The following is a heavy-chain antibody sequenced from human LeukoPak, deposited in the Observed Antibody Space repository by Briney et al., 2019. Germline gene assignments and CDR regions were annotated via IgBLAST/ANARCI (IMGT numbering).Heavy chain of an antibody. J-gene: IGHJ4*02. D-gene: IGHD6-13*01. Sequence: GGSLRLSCAASGFAFSNYWMHRVRQAPGKGLVWVSRINRDGSSRNYADSVKGRFTISRDNAKNTLYLQMSSLRAEDTAVYYCASASSDRIAAAGDYWGQGTLVTVSS. CDR3: ASASSDRIAAAGDY. CDR1: GFAFSNYW. CDR2: INRDGSSR. V-gene: IGHV3-74*01.